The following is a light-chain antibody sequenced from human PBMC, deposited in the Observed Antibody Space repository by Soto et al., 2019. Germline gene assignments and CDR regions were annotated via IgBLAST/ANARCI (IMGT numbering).Light chain of an antibody. V-gene: IGKV3-20*01. CDR2: GAS. Sequence: EIVLTQSPGTLSLSPGERATLSCRASQSVSSSYLAWYQQKPGQAPRLLIYGASSRATGIPDRFSGSGSGTDFTLTISRLEPEDFAVYDCQQYGSSPPGYPFGQGTKLEIK. J-gene: IGKJ2*01. CDR1: QSVSSSY. CDR3: QQYGSSPPGYP.